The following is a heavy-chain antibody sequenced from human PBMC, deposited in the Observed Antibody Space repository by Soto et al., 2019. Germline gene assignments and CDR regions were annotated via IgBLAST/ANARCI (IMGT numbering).Heavy chain of an antibody. Sequence: GESLKISCAASGFTFSSYSMNWVRQAPGKGLEWVSSISSSSSYIYYADSVKGRFTISRDNAKNSLYLQMNSLRAEDTAVYYCARELGYCSGGSCYLPYYYYYYGMDVWGQGTTVTVSS. V-gene: IGHV3-21*01. D-gene: IGHD2-15*01. CDR3: ARELGYCSGGSCYLPYYYYYYGMDV. CDR1: GFTFSSYS. J-gene: IGHJ6*02. CDR2: ISSSSSYI.